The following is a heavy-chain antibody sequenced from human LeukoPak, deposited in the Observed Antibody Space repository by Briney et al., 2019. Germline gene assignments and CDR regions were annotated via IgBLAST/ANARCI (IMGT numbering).Heavy chain of an antibody. CDR3: ARGGWSRPFDF. CDR1: GGAFSSGGHY. D-gene: IGHD2-15*01. V-gene: IGHV3-23*01. J-gene: IGHJ4*02. CDR2: ISGSGNDYST. Sequence: LFLTCTVSGGAFSSGGHYWSCIIRQKGEGLEWVSGISGSGNDYSTHYADSVEGRFTISRDNSKNTLYLQMSSLIAEDTAVYYCARGGWSRPFDFWGQGTLVTVSS.